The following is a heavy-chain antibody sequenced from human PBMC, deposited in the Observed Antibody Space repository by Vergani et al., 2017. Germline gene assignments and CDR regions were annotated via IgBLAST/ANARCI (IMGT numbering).Heavy chain of an antibody. CDR3: AASWARWNDY. CDR1: GFTFTSSA. V-gene: IGHV1-58*01. Sequence: QMQLVQSGPEVKKPGTSVKVSCKASGFTFTSSAVQWVRQARGQRLEWIGWIVVGSGNTNYAKKYHERVTITRDMSTSPAYMELSSLRFEDTAVYYCAASWARWNDYWGQGTLVTVSS. CDR2: IVVGSGNT. J-gene: IGHJ4*02. D-gene: IGHD1-1*01.